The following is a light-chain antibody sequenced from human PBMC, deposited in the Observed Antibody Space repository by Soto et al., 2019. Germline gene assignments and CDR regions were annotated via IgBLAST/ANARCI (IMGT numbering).Light chain of an antibody. CDR1: SSNIGAGYD. CDR3: SSFANSDTYVI. V-gene: IGLV1-40*01. J-gene: IGLJ2*01. Sequence: QSVLAQPPSVSGAPGQKVTISCTGSSSNIGAGYDLHWYQQLPGTAPKLLLYGNSNRPSGVPDRFSGSKSGNTASLTISGLQPDDEADYYCSSFANSDTYVIFGGGTKVTVL. CDR2: GNS.